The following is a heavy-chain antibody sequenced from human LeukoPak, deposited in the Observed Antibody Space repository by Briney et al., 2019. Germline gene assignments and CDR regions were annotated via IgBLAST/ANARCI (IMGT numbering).Heavy chain of an antibody. Sequence: GRSLRLSCAASGFTFSSYAMHWVRQAPGKGLEWVAVISYDGSNKYYADSVKGRFTISRDNSKNTLYLQMNSLRAEDTAVYYCARGEPSKRYFDWLLYDYWGQGTLVTVSS. V-gene: IGHV3-30-3*01. CDR2: ISYDGSNK. CDR1: GFTFSSYA. CDR3: ARGEPSKRYFDWLLYDY. J-gene: IGHJ4*02. D-gene: IGHD3-9*01.